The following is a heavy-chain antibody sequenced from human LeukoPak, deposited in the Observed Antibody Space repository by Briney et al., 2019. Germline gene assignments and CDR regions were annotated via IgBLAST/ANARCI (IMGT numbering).Heavy chain of an antibody. J-gene: IGHJ4*02. Sequence: GASVNVSCKASGYTFTTYDINWVRQATGQGLEWMGWMNPNSGNTGYAQKFQGRVTITRNTSISTAYMELSSLRSEDTAVYYCARTRSGYQTDPQFDYWGQGTLVTVSS. V-gene: IGHV1-8*03. CDR3: ARTRSGYQTDPQFDY. CDR1: GYTFTTYD. CDR2: MNPNSGNT. D-gene: IGHD3-3*01.